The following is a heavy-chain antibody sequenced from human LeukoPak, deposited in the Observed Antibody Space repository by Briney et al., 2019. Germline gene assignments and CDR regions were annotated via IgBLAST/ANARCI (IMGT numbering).Heavy chain of an antibody. J-gene: IGHJ3*02. CDR2: IWYDGSNQ. D-gene: IGHD3-10*01. V-gene: IGHV3-33*01. CDR1: GFTFGAYG. CDR3: AREQYGSDDALDI. Sequence: GGSLRLSCAASGFTFGAYGMLWVRQAPGKGLEWVAVIWYDGSNQYYVDSVEGRFTISRDNSKNTVHLQMNSLRVEDTAVYYCAREQYGSDDALDIWGQGTMVTVSS.